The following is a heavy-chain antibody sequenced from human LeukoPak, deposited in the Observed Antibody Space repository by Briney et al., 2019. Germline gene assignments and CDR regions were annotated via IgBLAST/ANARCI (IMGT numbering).Heavy chain of an antibody. CDR2: IKHDGSEK. Sequence: GGSLRLSCAASGFTFSSYWMSWVRQAPGKGLEWVASIKHDGSEKYYVDSVKGRFTISRDNAKNSPYLQMNSRRAEDTAMYYCTKGWFGGKYFDYWGQGTLVTVSS. CDR1: GFTFSSYW. CDR3: TKGWFGGKYFDY. J-gene: IGHJ4*02. D-gene: IGHD3-10*01. V-gene: IGHV3-7*03.